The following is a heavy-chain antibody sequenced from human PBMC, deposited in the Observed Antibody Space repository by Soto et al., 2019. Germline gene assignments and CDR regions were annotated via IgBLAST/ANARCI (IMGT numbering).Heavy chain of an antibody. CDR3: ARTITILGVAPGGLPSWFDP. V-gene: IGHV1-46*01. CDR2: INPSGGST. CDR1: GYTFTSYY. J-gene: IGHJ5*02. D-gene: IGHD3-3*01. Sequence: ASVKVSCKASGYTFTSYYMHWVRQAPGQGLEWMGIINPSGGSTSYAQKFQGRVTMTRDTSTSTVYMELSSLRSEDTAVYYCARTITILGVAPGGLPSWFDPWGQGTLVTVSS.